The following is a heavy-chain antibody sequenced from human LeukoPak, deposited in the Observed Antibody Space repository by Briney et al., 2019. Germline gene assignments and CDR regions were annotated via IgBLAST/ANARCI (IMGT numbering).Heavy chain of an antibody. CDR3: AREETIFGVVDAFDI. Sequence: GGSLRLSCAASGFTFSSYWMSWVRQAPGKGLEWVANIKQDGSEKYYVDSVKGRFTISRDNAKNSLYLQMNSLRAEDTAVYYCAREETIFGVVDAFDIWGQGTMVTVSS. J-gene: IGHJ3*02. D-gene: IGHD3-3*01. CDR1: GFTFSSYW. CDR2: IKQDGSEK. V-gene: IGHV3-7*01.